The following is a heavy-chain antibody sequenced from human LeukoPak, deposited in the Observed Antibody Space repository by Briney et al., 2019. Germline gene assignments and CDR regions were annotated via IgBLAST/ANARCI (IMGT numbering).Heavy chain of an antibody. J-gene: IGHJ4*02. CDR1: GFAFSSNW. CDR3: ATSLGPLAEY. CDR2: INSGGSGT. D-gene: IGHD7-27*01. V-gene: IGHV3-74*01. Sequence: GGSLRLSCAASGFAFSSNWMHWVRQTPGKGLVWVSRINSGGSGTSYADSVEGRFTISRDNAKNTLYLEMNSLKGEDTAVYYCATSLGPLAEYWGRGTLVTVSS.